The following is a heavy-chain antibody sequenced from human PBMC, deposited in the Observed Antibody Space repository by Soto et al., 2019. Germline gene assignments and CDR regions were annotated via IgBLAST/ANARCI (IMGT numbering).Heavy chain of an antibody. V-gene: IGHV3-30-3*01. D-gene: IGHD3-22*01. J-gene: IGHJ6*02. CDR2: ISYDGSNE. CDR1: GFTFSSYA. CDR3: ARDGFNSSAYYGYYYYYGMDV. Sequence: PGGSLTLSCAASGFTFSSYAMHWVRQAPGKGLEWVAVISYDGSNEYYADSVKRRFTISRDNSKNTLYLQMNSLRAEDTAVYYCARDGFNSSAYYGYYYYYGMDVWGQGTTVTVSS.